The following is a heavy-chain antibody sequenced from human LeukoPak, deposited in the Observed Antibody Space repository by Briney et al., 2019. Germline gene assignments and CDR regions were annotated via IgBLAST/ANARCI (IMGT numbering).Heavy chain of an antibody. CDR1: RGSTSSSSFY. Sequence: SETLSLTCTVSRGSTSSSSFYWGWIRQPPGKGLEWIGTITYTGSTSYNPSLKSRVTISVDTSKNQFSLKLSSVTAADTAVYYCARDQLSSSWFDYWGQGTLVTVSS. J-gene: IGHJ4*02. CDR2: ITYTGST. CDR3: ARDQLSSSWFDY. V-gene: IGHV4-39*02. D-gene: IGHD6-13*01.